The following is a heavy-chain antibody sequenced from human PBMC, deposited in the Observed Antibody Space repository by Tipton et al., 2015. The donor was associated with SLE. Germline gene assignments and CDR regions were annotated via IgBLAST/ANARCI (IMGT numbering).Heavy chain of an antibody. CDR1: GFTVSSNY. CDR3: ARVGPASSGGGPFDY. V-gene: IGHV3-48*02. J-gene: IGHJ4*02. CDR2: ISSSSSTI. D-gene: IGHD6-19*01. Sequence: SLRLSCAASGFTVSSNYMSWVRQAPGKGLEWVSYISSSSSTIYYADSVKGRFTISRDNAKNSLYLQMNSLRDEDTAVYYCARVGPASSGGGPFDYWGQGTLVTVSS.